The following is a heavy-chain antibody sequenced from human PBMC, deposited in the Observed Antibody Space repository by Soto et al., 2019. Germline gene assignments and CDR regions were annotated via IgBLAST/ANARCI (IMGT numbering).Heavy chain of an antibody. CDR2: IYPGDSDT. CDR3: ARSTPTYYYDSSGYSRYGMDV. J-gene: IGHJ6*02. CDR1: GYSFTSYW. V-gene: IGHV5-51*01. Sequence: PGESLKISCKGSGYSFTSYWIGWVRQMPGKGLEWMGIIYPGDSDTRYSPSFQGQVTISADKSISTAYLQWSSLKASDTAMYYCARSTPTYYYDSSGYSRYGMDVWGQGTTVTVSS. D-gene: IGHD3-22*01.